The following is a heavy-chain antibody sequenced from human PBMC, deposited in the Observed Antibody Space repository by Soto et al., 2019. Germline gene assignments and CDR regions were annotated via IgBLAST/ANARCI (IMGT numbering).Heavy chain of an antibody. J-gene: IGHJ4*02. CDR2: VFHTGNT. Sequence: SETLSLTCTVSGDSISRGVWWSWFSQHPGKGLEGIGEVFHTGNTNYNPSLKIRVTMSVDKSTNEFTLKVASVTAADTAICDWARKACVRFDYWGQGALVTVSS. CDR3: ARKACVRFDY. V-gene: IGHV4-4*02. CDR1: GDSISRGVW.